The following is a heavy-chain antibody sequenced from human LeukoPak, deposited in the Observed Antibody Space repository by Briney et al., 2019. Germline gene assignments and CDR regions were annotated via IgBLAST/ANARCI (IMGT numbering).Heavy chain of an antibody. J-gene: IGHJ6*03. CDR2: IGGGGRDT. Sequence: GGSLRLSCAASGFTFSTYAMSWVRQAPGKGLEWLSTIGGGGRDTFYADSVKGRFTASRDNSKNTLYLQMSSLRAEDTAVYSCAKNRGANYYNYYMDVWGKGTTVTVSS. CDR3: AKNRGANYYNYYMDV. CDR1: GFTFSTYA. D-gene: IGHD4/OR15-4a*01. V-gene: IGHV3-23*01.